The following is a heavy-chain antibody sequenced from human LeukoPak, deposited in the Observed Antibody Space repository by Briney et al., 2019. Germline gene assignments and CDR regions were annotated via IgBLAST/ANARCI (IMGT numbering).Heavy chain of an antibody. J-gene: IGHJ4*02. Sequence: SEILSLTCTVSGGSISSYYWSWIRQPPGKGLEWIGYIYYSGSTSYNPSLKSRVTISVDTSKNQSSLKLSSVTAADTAVYYCALHNYDSSGYFDYWGQGTLVTVSS. D-gene: IGHD3-22*01. CDR1: GGSISSYY. CDR3: ALHNYDSSGYFDY. V-gene: IGHV4-59*08. CDR2: IYYSGST.